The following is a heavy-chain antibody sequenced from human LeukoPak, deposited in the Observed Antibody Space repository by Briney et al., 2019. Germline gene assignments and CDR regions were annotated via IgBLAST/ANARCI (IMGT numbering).Heavy chain of an antibody. J-gene: IGHJ4*02. D-gene: IGHD3-3*01. V-gene: IGHV4-38-2*01. CDR3: ARLEEDFWSGKPAIAIDY. CDR1: GYSISSGYY. CDR2: IYHSGST. Sequence: SETLSLTCAVSGYSISSGYYWGWIRQPPGKGLEWIGSIYHSGSTYYNPSLKSRVTIPVDTSKNQFSLKLSSVTAADTAVYYCARLEEDFWSGKPAIAIDYWGQGTLVTVSS.